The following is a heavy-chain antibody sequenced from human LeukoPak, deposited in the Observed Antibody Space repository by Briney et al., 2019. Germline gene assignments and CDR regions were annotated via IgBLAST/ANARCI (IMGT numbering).Heavy chain of an antibody. D-gene: IGHD4-11*01. J-gene: IGHJ4*02. CDR3: ARDPIPYPYSNSYYFDY. CDR1: GFTFSSYA. Sequence: PGGSLRLSCAASGFTFSSYAMHWVRQAPGKGLEWVAVISYDGSNKYYADSVKGRFTISRDNSKNTLYLQMNSLRAEDTAVYYCARDPIPYPYSNSYYFDYWGQETLVTVSS. V-gene: IGHV3-30-3*01. CDR2: ISYDGSNK.